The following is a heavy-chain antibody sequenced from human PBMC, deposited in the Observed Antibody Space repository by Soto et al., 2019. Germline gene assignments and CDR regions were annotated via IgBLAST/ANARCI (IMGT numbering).Heavy chain of an antibody. J-gene: IGHJ6*02. V-gene: IGHV4-39*01. CDR1: GGSISRSSYY. Sequence: SETLSLTCMVSGGSISRSSYYWGWIRQPPGKGLEWIGSMSSSGSTYYNPSLKSRVTISGDMSRNQFSLNLSSVTAADTAVYFCASMIRESYYYNYGMDFWGQGTTVT. CDR2: MSSSGST. D-gene: IGHD3-10*01. CDR3: ASMIRESYYYNYGMDF.